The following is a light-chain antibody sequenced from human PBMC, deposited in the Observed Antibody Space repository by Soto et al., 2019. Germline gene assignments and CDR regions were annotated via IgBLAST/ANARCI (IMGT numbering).Light chain of an antibody. V-gene: IGKV3-20*01. Sequence: EIVLTQSPATLSLSPGERATLSCRASQSVSSSYLAWYQQKPGQAPILLIYGASSRDTGIPDRFSGSGSGTDFTLTNSRLEPEDFAVYYCQQYGRSSLTFGGGTKVEIK. CDR1: QSVSSSY. J-gene: IGKJ4*01. CDR2: GAS. CDR3: QQYGRSSLT.